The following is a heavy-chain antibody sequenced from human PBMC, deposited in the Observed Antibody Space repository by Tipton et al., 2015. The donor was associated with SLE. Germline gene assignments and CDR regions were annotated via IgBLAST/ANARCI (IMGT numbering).Heavy chain of an antibody. CDR1: GYDFSAYW. CDR2: IFVGDSDR. CDR3: ARRDDFWSGGSFDY. Sequence: QLVQSGAEVRKPGDSLKISCTGSGYDFSAYWIGWVRRVPGKGLEWMGMIFVGDSDRRYSPSFQGQITISADKSTGTAYLQWNSLRASDSAIYYCARRDDFWSGGSFDYWGQGTRVTVSS. D-gene: IGHD3-3*01. J-gene: IGHJ4*02. V-gene: IGHV5-51*01.